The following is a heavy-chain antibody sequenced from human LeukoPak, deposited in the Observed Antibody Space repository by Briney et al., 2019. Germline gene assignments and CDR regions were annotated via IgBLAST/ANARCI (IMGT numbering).Heavy chain of an antibody. Sequence: GGSLRLSCAASGFTFSSYSMSWVRQAPGKGLEWVSSISSSSSYIYYADSVKGRFTISRDNAKNSLYLQMNSLRAEDTAVYYCARGWVDTAYDYWGQGTLVTVSS. V-gene: IGHV3-21*01. D-gene: IGHD5-18*01. CDR3: ARGWVDTAYDY. J-gene: IGHJ4*02. CDR1: GFTFSSYS. CDR2: ISSSSSYI.